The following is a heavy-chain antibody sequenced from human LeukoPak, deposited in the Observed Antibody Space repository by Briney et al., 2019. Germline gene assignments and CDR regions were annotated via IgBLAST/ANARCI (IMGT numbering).Heavy chain of an antibody. Sequence: PSETLSLTCTVSGGSVSSGDYYWTWIRQPPGKGLEWIGYIYHSGSTYYNPSLKSRVTISVDRSKNQFSLKLSSVTAADTAVYYCARFTGIVRYMDVWGKGTTVTVSS. J-gene: IGHJ6*03. CDR3: ARFTGIVRYMDV. CDR1: GGSVSSGDYY. CDR2: IYHSGST. V-gene: IGHV4-30-2*01. D-gene: IGHD2/OR15-2a*01.